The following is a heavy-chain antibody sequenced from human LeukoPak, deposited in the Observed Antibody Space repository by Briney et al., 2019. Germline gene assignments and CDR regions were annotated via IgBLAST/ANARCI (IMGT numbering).Heavy chain of an antibody. CDR3: ARDSRDGAFDY. CDR2: INPNHGDT. D-gene: IGHD5-24*01. V-gene: IGHV1-2*02. CDR1: GYTFTGYY. Sequence: ASVKVSCKASGYTFTGYYMHWVRQAPGQGLEWMGWINPNHGDTNYAQKFQDRVSMTRDTSISTAYMHLSRLRSADTAVYYCARDSRDGAFDYWGQGTLVTVSS. J-gene: IGHJ4*02.